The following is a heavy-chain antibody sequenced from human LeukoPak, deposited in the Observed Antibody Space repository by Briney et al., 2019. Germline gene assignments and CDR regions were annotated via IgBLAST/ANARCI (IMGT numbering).Heavy chain of an antibody. D-gene: IGHD2-21*02. CDR1: GFTFSGSV. Sequence: PGGSLRLSCAASGFTFSGSVMHWVRQASGKGLEWVGRIRSKANSYATAYAASAKGRFTISRDDSKNTAYLQMNSLKTEDTAVYYCARLWGDCGGDCYSHDYWDLGTLVLVSS. CDR3: ARLWGDCGGDCYSHDY. V-gene: IGHV3-73*01. J-gene: IGHJ4*02. CDR2: IRSKANSYAT.